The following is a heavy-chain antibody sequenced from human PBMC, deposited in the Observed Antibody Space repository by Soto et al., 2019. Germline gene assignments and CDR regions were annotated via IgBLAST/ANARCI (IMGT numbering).Heavy chain of an antibody. CDR2: ISHDERNK. V-gene: IGHV3-30*04. J-gene: IGHJ4*02. D-gene: IGHD3-3*01. Sequence: QVQLVESGGGVVQPGRSLRLSCAASGFIFSSYAMHWVRQAPGKGLDWVAVISHDERNKYYADSVKGRFTISRDNSKNTLYLEINSLRAEDTAVYYCPQPTILGVEGWGQGILVTVSS. CDR1: GFIFSSYA. CDR3: PQPTILGVEG.